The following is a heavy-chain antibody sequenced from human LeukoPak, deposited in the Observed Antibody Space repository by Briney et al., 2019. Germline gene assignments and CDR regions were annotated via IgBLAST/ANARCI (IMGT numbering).Heavy chain of an antibody. Sequence: GGSLRLSCAVSGITLSNYGMSWVRQAPGKGLEWVAGISGSGGRTNYADSVKGRFTISRDNPKNTLYLQMNSLRAEDTAVYFCAKRGIVIRVILVGFHKEANYFDSWGQGVLVTVSS. V-gene: IGHV3-23*01. CDR2: ISGSGGRT. D-gene: IGHD3-16*01. CDR3: AKRGIVIRVILVGFHKEANYFDS. J-gene: IGHJ4*02. CDR1: GITLSNYG.